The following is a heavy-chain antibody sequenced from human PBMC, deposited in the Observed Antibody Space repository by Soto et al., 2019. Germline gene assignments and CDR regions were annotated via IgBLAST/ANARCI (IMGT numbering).Heavy chain of an antibody. Sequence: SETLSLTCTVSGGSISSYYLSWIRQPPGKGLEWIGYIYYSGSTNYNPSLKSRVTISVDTSKNQFSLKLSSVTAADTAVYYCARFATGQQLVYYYYYGMDVWGQGTTVTVSS. J-gene: IGHJ6*02. CDR2: IYYSGST. CDR1: GGSISSYY. V-gene: IGHV4-59*01. D-gene: IGHD6-13*01. CDR3: ARFATGQQLVYYYYYGMDV.